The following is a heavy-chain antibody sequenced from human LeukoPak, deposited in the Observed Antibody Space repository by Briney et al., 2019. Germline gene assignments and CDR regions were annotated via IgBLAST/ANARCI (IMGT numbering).Heavy chain of an antibody. Sequence: SGTLSLTCTVSGGSISSYYWSWIRQPPGKGLEWIGYIYYSGSTNYNPSLKSRVTISVDTSKNQFSLKLSSVTAADTAVYYCARMGGGNWFDPWGQGTLVTVSS. J-gene: IGHJ5*02. V-gene: IGHV4-59*01. CDR2: IYYSGST. D-gene: IGHD3-16*01. CDR3: ARMGGGNWFDP. CDR1: GGSISSYY.